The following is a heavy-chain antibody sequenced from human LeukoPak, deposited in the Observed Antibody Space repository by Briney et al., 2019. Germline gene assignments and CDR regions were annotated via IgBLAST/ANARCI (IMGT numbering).Heavy chain of an antibody. CDR2: IDDSGST. Sequence: PSETLSLTCTVSGDSITSYYWTWIRQPAGIRQPAGKGLEWIGRIDDSGSTNYNPSLKSRVTMSVDTSKNQFSLRLRSVTAADTAVYYCARDMRAYYYDSSAYERFDHWGQGTLATVSS. CDR1: GDSITSYY. CDR3: ARDMRAYYYDSSAYERFDH. J-gene: IGHJ4*02. V-gene: IGHV4-4*07. D-gene: IGHD3-22*01.